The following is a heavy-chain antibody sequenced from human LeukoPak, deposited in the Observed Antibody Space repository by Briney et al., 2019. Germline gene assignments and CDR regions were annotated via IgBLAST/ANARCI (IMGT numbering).Heavy chain of an antibody. CDR1: GGSISSYY. J-gene: IGHJ4*02. Sequence: SETLSLTCTVSGGSISSYYWSWIRQPPGKGLEWIGLISKSGTTNYNPSHKSRVTISIDTTKNQFSLKLSSVTAADTAMYYCARVRVSSSWYRYYFDYWGQGTLVTVSS. CDR2: ISKSGTT. D-gene: IGHD6-13*01. V-gene: IGHV4-59*12. CDR3: ARVRVSSSWYRYYFDY.